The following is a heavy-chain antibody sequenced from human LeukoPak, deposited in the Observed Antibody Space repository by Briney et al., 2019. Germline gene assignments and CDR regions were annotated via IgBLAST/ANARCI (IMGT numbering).Heavy chain of an antibody. CDR3: ARVRGVISGKNNWFDP. J-gene: IGHJ5*02. CDR2: IYYSGST. CDR1: GGSVSSGSYY. V-gene: IGHV4-61*01. D-gene: IGHD3-10*01. Sequence: SETLSLTCTVSGGSVSSGSYYWSWIRQPPGKGLEWIGYIYYSGSTNYNPSLRSRVTISVDTSKNQFSLKLSSVTAADTAVYYCARVRGVISGKNNWFDPWGQGTLVTVSS.